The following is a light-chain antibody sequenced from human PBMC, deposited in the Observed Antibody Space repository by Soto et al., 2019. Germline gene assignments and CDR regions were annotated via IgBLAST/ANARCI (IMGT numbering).Light chain of an antibody. V-gene: IGLV2-14*03. Sequence: QSALTQPASVSGSPGQSITISCTGTSSDIGGYNYVSWYQQLPGKVPKLIIYDVSNRPSGVSDRFSGSKSGNAASLTISGLQAEDEADYYCSSYISTSTLYVFGTGTKLTVL. CDR1: SSDIGGYNY. CDR3: SSYISTSTLYV. J-gene: IGLJ1*01. CDR2: DVS.